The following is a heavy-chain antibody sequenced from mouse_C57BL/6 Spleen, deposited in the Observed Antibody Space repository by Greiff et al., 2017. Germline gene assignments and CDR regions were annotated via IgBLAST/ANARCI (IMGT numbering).Heavy chain of an antibody. D-gene: IGHD1-1*01. V-gene: IGHV1-81*01. CDR3: ARDDISGRTDY. CDR1: GYTFTSYG. J-gene: IGHJ2*01. Sequence: VQLQESGAELARPGASVKLSCTASGYTFTSYGISWVKQRTGKGLEWIGEIYPRSGYTYYPEKFKGKATLTADKSSSKAYMEHRRLTSEDTADYFCARDDISGRTDYWGQGTTLTVSS. CDR2: IYPRSGYT.